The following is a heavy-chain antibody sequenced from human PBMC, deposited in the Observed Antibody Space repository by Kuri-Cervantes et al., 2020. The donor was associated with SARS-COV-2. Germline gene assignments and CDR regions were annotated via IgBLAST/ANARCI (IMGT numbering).Heavy chain of an antibody. J-gene: IGHJ4*02. CDR3: ARSIIAVAGFGGRDY. V-gene: IGHV3-53*01. CDR1: GFTFSSYW. Sequence: GESLKISCAASGFTFSSYWMHWVRQAPGKGLEWVSVIYSGGSTYYADSVKGRFTISRDNSKNTLYLQMNSLRAEDTAVNYCARSIIAVAGFGGRDYWGQGTLVTVSS. D-gene: IGHD6-19*01. CDR2: IYSGGST.